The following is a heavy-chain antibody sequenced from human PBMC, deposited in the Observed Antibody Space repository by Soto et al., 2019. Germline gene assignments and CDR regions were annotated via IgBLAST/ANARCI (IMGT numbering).Heavy chain of an antibody. V-gene: IGHV4-31*03. D-gene: IGHD1-1*01. CDR1: GGSISSGGYY. Sequence: QVQLQESGPGLVKPSQTLSLTCTVSGGSISSGGYYWSWIRQHPGKGLEWIGYIYYSGSTYYNPPLKSRVTISVDTSKNQFSLKLSSVTAADTAVYYCARIGRPIGPKTAGTLDYWGQGTLVTVSS. J-gene: IGHJ4*02. CDR2: IYYSGST. CDR3: ARIGRPIGPKTAGTLDY.